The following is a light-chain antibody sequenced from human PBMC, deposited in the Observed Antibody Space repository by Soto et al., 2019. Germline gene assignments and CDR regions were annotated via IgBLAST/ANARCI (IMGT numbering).Light chain of an antibody. CDR3: QQSNSHPLT. CDR2: DAS. J-gene: IGKJ4*01. V-gene: IGKV1-5*01. Sequence: DIQMTQSPSTLSASVGDRVTITCRASQSISSWLAWYQQKPGKAPKLLIYDASSLESGVPSRFSGSGSGTEFTLTISSLQPDDFATYYCQQSNSHPLTFGGGTKVEIK. CDR1: QSISSW.